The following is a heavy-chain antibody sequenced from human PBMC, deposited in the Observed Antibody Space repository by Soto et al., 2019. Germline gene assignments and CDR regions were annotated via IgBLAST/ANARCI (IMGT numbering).Heavy chain of an antibody. J-gene: IGHJ4*02. CDR2: INQDGSER. CDR3: ARAKYSLDY. CDR1: GFTFSHYW. Sequence: GSLRLSCAASGFTFSHYWMTWVRQAPGKGLEWVANINQDGSERYYVDSVKGRFTISRDNAKNSLYVQMNSLRAEDTAVYYCARAKYSLDYWGQGTLVTVSS. D-gene: IGHD5-12*01. V-gene: IGHV3-7*01.